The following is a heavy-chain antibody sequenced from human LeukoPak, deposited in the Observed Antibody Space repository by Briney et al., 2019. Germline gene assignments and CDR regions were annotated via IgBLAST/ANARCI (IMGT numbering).Heavy chain of an antibody. J-gene: IGHJ4*02. V-gene: IGHV3-49*04. CDR1: GFTFGDYS. CDR3: TRGRRATHDY. Sequence: PGGSLRLSCTASGFTFGDYSMNWVRQAPGKGLEWVGFIRSKAYGGTTEYAASVEGRFTISRDDSKSIAYLQMNSLKTEDTAVYYCTRGRRATHDYWGQGTLVTVSS. D-gene: IGHD1-26*01. CDR2: IRSKAYGGTT.